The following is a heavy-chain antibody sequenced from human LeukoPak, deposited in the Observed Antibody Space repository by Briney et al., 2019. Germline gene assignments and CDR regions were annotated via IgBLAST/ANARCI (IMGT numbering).Heavy chain of an antibody. CDR3: ARDIVVVPAAPSYMDV. CDR1: GGSISSGSYY. Sequence: SQTLSLTCTVSGGSISSGSYYWSWIRQPAGKGLEWIGRIYTSGSTNYNPSLKSRVTISVDTSKNQFSLKLSSVTAADTAVYYCARDIVVVPAAPSYMDVWGKGTTVTVSS. V-gene: IGHV4-61*02. D-gene: IGHD2-2*01. CDR2: IYTSGST. J-gene: IGHJ6*03.